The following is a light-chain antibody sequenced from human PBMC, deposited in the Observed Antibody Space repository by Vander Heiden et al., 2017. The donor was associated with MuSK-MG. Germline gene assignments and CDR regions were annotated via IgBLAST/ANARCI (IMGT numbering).Light chain of an antibody. V-gene: IGKV1-39*01. CDR2: EAS. Sequence: DIQMTQSPSSLSASVGDRVTITCRASQSISNYLNWYQQKPGKAPKLLIYEASRLQSGVPSRCSGSGSGTDFTLTISSLQPEDFATYFCQQSDSTPYTFGPGTKLEIK. J-gene: IGKJ2*01. CDR3: QQSDSTPYT. CDR1: QSISNY.